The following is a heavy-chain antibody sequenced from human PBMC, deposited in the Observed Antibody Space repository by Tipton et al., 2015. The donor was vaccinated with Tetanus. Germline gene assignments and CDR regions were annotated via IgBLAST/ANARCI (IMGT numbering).Heavy chain of an antibody. J-gene: IGHJ4*02. CDR1: GYNFTIYY. V-gene: IGHV5-51*01. D-gene: IGHD1-1*01. CDR3: ARRRTTTALANFFDS. Sequence: SLRLSCKGSGYNFTIYYIGWVRQMPGKGLEWMGIIYPADSNTIYSPSFQGQVTISADRTTNTAYLQWNSLQASDTATYYCARRRTTTALANFFDSWGQGTQVTVSS. CDR2: IYPADSNT.